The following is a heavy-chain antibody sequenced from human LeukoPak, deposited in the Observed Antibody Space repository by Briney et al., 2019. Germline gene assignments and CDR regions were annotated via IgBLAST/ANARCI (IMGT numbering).Heavy chain of an antibody. CDR2: IYTSGST. D-gene: IGHD3-10*01. CDR3: ARVIWFGELLGSQAYGMDV. J-gene: IGHJ6*02. CDR1: GGSISGYY. Sequence: SETLSLTCTVSGGSISGYYWTWIRQPAGKGLEWIGRIYTSGSTDYNPSLKSRVTMSVDGAKNQFSLKLGSVTAADTAVYYCARVIWFGELLGSQAYGMDVWGQGTTVTVSS. V-gene: IGHV4-4*07.